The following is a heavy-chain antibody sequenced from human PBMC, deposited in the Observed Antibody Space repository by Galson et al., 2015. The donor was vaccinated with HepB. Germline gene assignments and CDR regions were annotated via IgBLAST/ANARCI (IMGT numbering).Heavy chain of an antibody. V-gene: IGHV3-23*01. J-gene: IGHJ4*02. CDR3: AKDGIMVAANPYHFHY. D-gene: IGHD2-15*01. CDR1: GFTFSSYA. CDR2: ITSSGGNT. Sequence: LRLSCAASGFTFSSYAMTWVRQAPGKGLEWVSSITSSGGNTYYTDSVKGRFTISRDNSQNTLLLQMNSLGAEDTAVYYCAKDGIMVAANPYHFHYWGQGTPVTVSS.